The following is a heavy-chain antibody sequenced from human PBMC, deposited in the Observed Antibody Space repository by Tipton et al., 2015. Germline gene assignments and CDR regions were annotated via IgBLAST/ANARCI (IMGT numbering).Heavy chain of an antibody. CDR1: GVSVSSASYY. D-gene: IGHD5-18*01. CDR2: VYYSGST. Sequence: TLSLTCTVSGVSVSSASYYWSWIRQPPGEALEWIAYVYYSGSTTYNPSLKSRVTISVDTSKNQFSLKLSSVTAADTAVYYCARDRGFSYGGPYYYAMDVWGQGTTVTVSS. V-gene: IGHV4-61*01. CDR3: ARDRGFSYGGPYYYAMDV. J-gene: IGHJ6*02.